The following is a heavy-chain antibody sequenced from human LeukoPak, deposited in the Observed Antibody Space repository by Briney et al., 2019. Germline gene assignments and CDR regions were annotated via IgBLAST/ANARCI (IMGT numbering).Heavy chain of an antibody. D-gene: IGHD3-22*01. CDR2: IYHSGST. CDR3: ARGGPDSSGYHKVDY. CDR1: GGSISSYY. J-gene: IGHJ4*02. Sequence: TSETLSLTCTVSGGSISSYYWSWVRQPPGKGLEWIGEIYHSGSTNYNPSLKSRVTISVDKSKNQFSLKLSSVTAADTAVYYCARGGPDSSGYHKVDYWGQGTLVTVSS. V-gene: IGHV4-4*02.